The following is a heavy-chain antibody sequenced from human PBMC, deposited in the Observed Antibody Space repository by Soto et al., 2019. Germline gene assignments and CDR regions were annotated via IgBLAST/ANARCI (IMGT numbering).Heavy chain of an antibody. J-gene: IGHJ4*02. Sequence: QVQLVESGGGVVQPGRSLRLSCAASGFTFSSYAMHWVRQAPGKGLEWVAVISYDGSNKYYADSVKGRFTISRDNSKNTLYLQMNSLRAEDTAVYYCAREKSSSWYDEGPLDYWGQGTLVTVSS. CDR2: ISYDGSNK. CDR1: GFTFSSYA. CDR3: AREKSSSWYDEGPLDY. V-gene: IGHV3-30-3*01. D-gene: IGHD6-13*01.